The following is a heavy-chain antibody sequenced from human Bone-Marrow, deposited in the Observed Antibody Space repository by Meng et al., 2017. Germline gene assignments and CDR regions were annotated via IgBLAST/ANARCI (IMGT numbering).Heavy chain of an antibody. CDR3: ARESSSSWYFFPGLVRWFDP. CDR2: ISAYNGNT. CDR1: GYTFTSYS. D-gene: IGHD6-13*01. V-gene: IGHV1-18*01. Sequence: ASVKVSCKASGYTFTSYSISWVRQAPGQGLEWMGWISAYNGNTNYAQKLQGRVTMTTDTSTSTAYMELRSLRSDDTAVYYCARESSSSWYFFPGLVRWFDPWGQGTLVTVSS. J-gene: IGHJ5*02.